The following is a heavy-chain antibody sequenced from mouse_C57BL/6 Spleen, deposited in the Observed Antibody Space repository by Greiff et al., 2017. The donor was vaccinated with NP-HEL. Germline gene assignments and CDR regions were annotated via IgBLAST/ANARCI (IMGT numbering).Heavy chain of an antibody. CDR1: GFTFSDYG. J-gene: IGHJ1*03. CDR2: ISSGSSTI. CDR3: ARDGSSYWYFDV. D-gene: IGHD1-1*01. Sequence: VQLKESGGGLVKPGGSLKLSCAASGFTFSDYGKHWVRQAPEKGLEWVAYISSGSSTIYYADTVKGRFTISRDNAKNTLFLQMTSLRSEDTAMYYCARDGSSYWYFDVWGTGTTVTVSS. V-gene: IGHV5-17*01.